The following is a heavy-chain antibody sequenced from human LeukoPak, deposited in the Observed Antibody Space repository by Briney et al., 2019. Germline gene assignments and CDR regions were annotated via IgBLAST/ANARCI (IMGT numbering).Heavy chain of an antibody. CDR1: GFMFSDYA. CDR3: TTEAPYTSGWFS. Sequence: AGGSLRLSCAACGFMFSDYAMHWVRQTPGKGLEWVGRIKTRGDGATTDLTAPVKGRFAISRDDSKSTLYLHMNSLTIDDTAVYHWTTEAPYTSGWFSWGQGTLVTVSS. J-gene: IGHJ5*02. V-gene: IGHV3-15*05. D-gene: IGHD6-13*01. CDR2: IKTRGDGATT.